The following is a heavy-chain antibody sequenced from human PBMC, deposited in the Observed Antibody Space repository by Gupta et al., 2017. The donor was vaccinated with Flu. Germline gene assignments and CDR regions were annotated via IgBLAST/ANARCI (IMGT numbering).Heavy chain of an antibody. Sequence: EMQLVESGGDLVQPGGSLKLSCAVSGSNVFSNYMSWVRQAPGKGLEWVSLLHSGGGTYYADSVKGRFTISRDNSKNTLYLQMNRLRPEDAAVYYCARGIYAAVAPIYFDYYGLDVWGQGTTVTVSS. CDR3: ARGIYAAVAPIYFDYYGLDV. CDR1: GSNVFSNY. CDR2: LHSGGGT. J-gene: IGHJ6*02. D-gene: IGHD6-13*01. V-gene: IGHV3-66*02.